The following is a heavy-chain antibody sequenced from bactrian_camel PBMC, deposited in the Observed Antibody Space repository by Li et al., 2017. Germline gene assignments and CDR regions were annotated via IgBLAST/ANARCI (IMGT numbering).Heavy chain of an antibody. CDR2: IDPDGT. V-gene: IGHV3S53*01. CDR3: KANCSGSYCPCGPFGY. CDR1: GETYC. D-gene: IGHD2*01. J-gene: IGHJ6*01. Sequence: HVQLVESGGGSVQSGGSLRLSCVASGETYCVGWFRQAPGKEREEIATIDPDGTRYADSVKGRFSIFRDNAKNTVYLRMSSLKPEDTAMHYCKANCSGSYCPCGPFGYLGKGTQVTVS.